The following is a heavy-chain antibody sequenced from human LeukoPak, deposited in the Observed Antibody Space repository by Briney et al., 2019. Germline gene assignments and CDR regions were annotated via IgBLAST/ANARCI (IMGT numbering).Heavy chain of an antibody. J-gene: IGHJ4*02. CDR2: INPNSGGT. CDR3: ARDESSGYYDY. Sequence: ASVKVSCKASGYTFTGYYMHWVRQAPGQGLEWMGWINPNSGGTNYAQKFQGWVTMTRDTSISTAYMELSKLRSDDTAVYYCARDESSGYYDYWGQGTLVTVSS. V-gene: IGHV1-2*04. D-gene: IGHD3-22*01. CDR1: GYTFTGYY.